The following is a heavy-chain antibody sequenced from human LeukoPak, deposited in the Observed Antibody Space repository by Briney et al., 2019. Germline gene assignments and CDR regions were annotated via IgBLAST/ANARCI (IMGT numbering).Heavy chain of an antibody. D-gene: IGHD3-10*01. V-gene: IGHV3-66*01. J-gene: IGHJ4*02. Sequence: GGSLRLSCAASGFTVTTQYMTWVRQAPGKGLEWVSLIFDGGTTYYADSVKGRFSISRDTSKNTLDLQMSGLRAEDTAVYYCANTMVRGVIIKRGGLDYWGQGTLVTVSS. CDR3: ANTMVRGVIIKRGGLDY. CDR1: GFTVTTQY. CDR2: IFDGGTT.